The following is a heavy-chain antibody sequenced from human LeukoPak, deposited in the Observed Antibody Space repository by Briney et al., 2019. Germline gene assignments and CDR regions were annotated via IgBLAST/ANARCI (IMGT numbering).Heavy chain of an antibody. D-gene: IGHD2-2*01. CDR3: AKSACSSTSCYDIYYYYYYYMDV. J-gene: IGHJ6*03. CDR2: ISWDGGST. V-gene: IGHV3-43D*03. CDR1: GFTFDDYA. Sequence: GGSLRPSCAASGFTFDDYAMHWVRQAPGKGLEWVSLISWDGGSTYYADSVKGRFTISRDNSKNSLYLQMNSLRAEDTALYYCAKSACSSTSCYDIYYYYYYYMDVWGKGTTVTVSS.